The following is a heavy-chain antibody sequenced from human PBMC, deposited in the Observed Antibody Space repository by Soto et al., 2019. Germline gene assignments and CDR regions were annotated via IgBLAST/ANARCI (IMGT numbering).Heavy chain of an antibody. J-gene: IGHJ4*02. CDR1: GFTFSSHA. CDR3: ARVGCSSTSCQGSFDY. Sequence: GGSLRLSCVASGFTFSSHAMHWVRQAPGKGLEWGSVISYDGSNKYYADSVKGRFTISRDKSENTLYLQMNSLRPEDTAVYHCARVGCSSTSCQGSFDYWGQGTLVTVSS. CDR2: ISYDGSNK. V-gene: IGHV3-30-3*01. D-gene: IGHD2-2*01.